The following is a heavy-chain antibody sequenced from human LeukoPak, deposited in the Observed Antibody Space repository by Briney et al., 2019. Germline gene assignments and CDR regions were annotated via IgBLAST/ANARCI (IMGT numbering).Heavy chain of an antibody. V-gene: IGHV1-2*02. D-gene: IGHD3-3*01. CDR2: INPNSGGT. CDR3: ARDGSVLILEWLLVGSGWFDP. CDR1: GYTFTGYY. J-gene: IGHJ5*02. Sequence: ASVKVSCKASGYTFTGYYMHWVRQAPGQGLEWMEWINPNSGGTNYAQKFQGRVTMTRDTSISTAYMELSRLRSDDTAVYYCARDGSVLILEWLLVGSGWFDPWGQGTLVTVSS.